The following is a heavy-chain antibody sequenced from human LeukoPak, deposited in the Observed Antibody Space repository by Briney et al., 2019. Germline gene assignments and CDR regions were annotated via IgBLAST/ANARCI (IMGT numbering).Heavy chain of an antibody. CDR1: GGSISSGDYY. D-gene: IGHD3-10*01. CDR3: ARGGGDTMVRGVIWNY. V-gene: IGHV4-30-4*01. J-gene: IGHJ4*02. Sequence: SETLSLTCTVSGGSISSGDYYWSWIRQPPGKGLEWIGYIYYSGSTHYNPSLKSRVTISVDTSKNQFSLKLSSVTAADTAVYYCARGGGDTMVRGVIWNYWGQGTLVTVSS. CDR2: IYYSGST.